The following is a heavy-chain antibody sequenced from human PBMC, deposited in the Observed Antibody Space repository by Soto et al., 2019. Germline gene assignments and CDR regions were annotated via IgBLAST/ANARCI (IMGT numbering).Heavy chain of an antibody. J-gene: IGHJ4*02. V-gene: IGHV2-5*02. CDR1: GFSLSSSGVG. CDR3: ARRSSWFGELFDY. Sequence: QITLKESGPTLVKPTQTLTLTCFLSGFSLSSSGVGVSWIRQPPGKALEWLALIYWDDDKHYSPSLKTRLTITKDNSKNQVVITLTNVDPVDTGTYYCARRSSWFGELFDYWGPGTLVTVSS. CDR2: IYWDDDK. D-gene: IGHD3-10*01.